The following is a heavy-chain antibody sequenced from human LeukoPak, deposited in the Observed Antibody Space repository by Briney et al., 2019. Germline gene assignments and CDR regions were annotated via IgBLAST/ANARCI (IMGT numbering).Heavy chain of an antibody. Sequence: GGSLRLSCAASGITFSNYWMHWVRQAPGKGLEWVSSISSSSSYIYYADSVKGRFTISRDNAKNSLYLQMNSLRAEDTAVYYCATSRDSSSRYRNDNDYWGQGTLVTVSS. D-gene: IGHD6-13*01. J-gene: IGHJ4*02. V-gene: IGHV3-21*01. CDR1: GITFSNYW. CDR2: ISSSSSYI. CDR3: ATSRDSSSRYRNDNDY.